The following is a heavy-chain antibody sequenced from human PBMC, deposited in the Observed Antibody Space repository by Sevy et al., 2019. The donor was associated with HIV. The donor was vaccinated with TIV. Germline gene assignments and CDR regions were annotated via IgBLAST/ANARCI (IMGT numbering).Heavy chain of an antibody. J-gene: IGHJ4*02. Sequence: GGSLRLSCAASGFIFSNYAMHWVRQAPGKGLEWVAVISQDGNSEYSADSVKGRFTISGDNSRNTLYLQMNSLRAEDTAVYYCAKRPYYYYNSDGHLVSSTDEADYWGQGTLVTVSS. V-gene: IGHV3-30-3*02. CDR2: ISQDGNSE. D-gene: IGHD3-22*01. CDR1: GFIFSNYA. CDR3: AKRPYYYYNSDGHLVSSTDEADY.